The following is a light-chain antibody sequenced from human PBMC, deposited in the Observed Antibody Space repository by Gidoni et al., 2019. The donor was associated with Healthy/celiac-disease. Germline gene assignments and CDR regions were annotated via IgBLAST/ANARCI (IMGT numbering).Light chain of an antibody. Sequence: EIVLTPSPGTLSLSPGERATLSCRASQSVSSSYLAWYQQKPGQAPRLLIYGASSRATGLPDRFSGSGSGTDFTLTISRLEPEDVAVYYCQQYGTSPWTFGQGTKVEIK. CDR3: QQYGTSPWT. J-gene: IGKJ1*01. CDR2: GAS. V-gene: IGKV3-20*01. CDR1: QSVSSSY.